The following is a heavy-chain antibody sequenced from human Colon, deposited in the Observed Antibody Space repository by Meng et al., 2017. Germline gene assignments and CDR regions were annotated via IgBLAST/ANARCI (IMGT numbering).Heavy chain of an antibody. V-gene: IGHV1-18*01. CDR1: GYTFTNNG. Sequence: QVELVPSGAEVKKPGASVKVSCKASGYTFTNNGISWVRQVPGQGPEWMGWISAYNGDTKYEEKFQGRVTMTTDTSSSTAYMELRSLRSDDTAVYYCTRDSPLVASIYYLEYWGQGTLVTVSS. CDR2: ISAYNGDT. D-gene: IGHD5-12*01. CDR3: TRDSPLVASIYYLEY. J-gene: IGHJ4*02.